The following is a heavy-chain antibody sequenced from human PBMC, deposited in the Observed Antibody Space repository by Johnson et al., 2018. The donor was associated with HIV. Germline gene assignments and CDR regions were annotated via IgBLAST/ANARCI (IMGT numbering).Heavy chain of an antibody. J-gene: IGHJ3*01. V-gene: IGHV3-30-3*01. CDR2: ISNDGNSK. D-gene: IGHD6-19*01. Sequence: QVQLVESGGGVVQPGRSLRLSCAASGFTFSSYWMSWVRQAPGKGLEWVAVISNDGNSKYYTESLKGRITISRDNSMNTLYLQMNSLRPADTAVYYCASLGYTSGWIVSDDGFDVWGQGTLVTVSS. CDR3: ASLGYTSGWIVSDDGFDV. CDR1: GFTFSSYW.